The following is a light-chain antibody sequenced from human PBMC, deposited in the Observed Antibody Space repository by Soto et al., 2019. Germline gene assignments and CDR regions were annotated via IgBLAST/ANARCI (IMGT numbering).Light chain of an antibody. V-gene: IGKV1-5*03. CDR1: QSISNW. J-gene: IGKJ1*01. CDR3: QQYDTYWT. Sequence: DIPLTQSPSTLSASVGDRVIITCRASQSISNWLAWYQQKPGKAPNLLIYKASSLKSGVPSRFSGSGSGTEFTLTISSLQPDDFATYYCQQYDTYWTFGQGTKVDI. CDR2: KAS.